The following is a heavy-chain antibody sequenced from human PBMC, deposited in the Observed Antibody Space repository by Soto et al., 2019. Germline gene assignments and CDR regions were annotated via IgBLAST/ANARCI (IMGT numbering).Heavy chain of an antibody. Sequence: QLQLQESGPGLVKPSETLSLTCTVSGGSISSSSYYWGWIRQPPGKGLEWIGSIYYSGSTYYNPSLKSRVTISVDTPQNQLSLKLSSVTAADTAVYYCAGIAVAGTVHYYYYMDVWGKGITVTVSS. J-gene: IGHJ6*03. CDR1: GGSISSSSYY. V-gene: IGHV4-39*01. D-gene: IGHD6-19*01. CDR2: IYYSGST. CDR3: AGIAVAGTVHYYYYMDV.